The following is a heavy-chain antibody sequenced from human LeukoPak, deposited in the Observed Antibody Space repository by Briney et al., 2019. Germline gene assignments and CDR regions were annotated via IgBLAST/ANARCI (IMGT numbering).Heavy chain of an antibody. CDR3: ARAYYYDSSGYYRYFDY. CDR1: GYTFTSYG. V-gene: IGHV1-18*01. D-gene: IGHD3-22*01. J-gene: IGHJ4*02. Sequence: ASVKVSCKASGYTFTSYGISRVRQAPGQGLEWMGWISAYNGNTNYAQKLQGRVTMTTDTSTSTAYMELRSLRSDDTAVYYCARAYYYDSSGYYRYFDYWGQGTLVTVSS. CDR2: ISAYNGNT.